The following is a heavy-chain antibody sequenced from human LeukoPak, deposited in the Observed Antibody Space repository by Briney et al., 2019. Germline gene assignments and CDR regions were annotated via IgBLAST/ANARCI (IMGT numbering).Heavy chain of an antibody. V-gene: IGHV4-39*01. Sequence: PSETLSFTCTGSGGSISSSTYYWGWIRQPPGKGLEWIGSIYYSGRTYYNPSLKSRLTISVDTSKNQFSLKLSSVTAADTAVYYCARHPGITAAGTGFDIWGQGTMVTVSS. CDR2: IYYSGRT. J-gene: IGHJ3*02. CDR3: ARHPGITAAGTGFDI. CDR1: GGSISSSTYY. D-gene: IGHD6-13*01.